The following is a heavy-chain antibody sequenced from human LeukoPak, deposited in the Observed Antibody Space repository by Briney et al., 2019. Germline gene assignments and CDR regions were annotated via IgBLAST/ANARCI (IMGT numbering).Heavy chain of an antibody. CDR3: ARDWFDGDYDRFDY. V-gene: IGHV3-7*03. CDR2: INQDGSQK. D-gene: IGHD4-17*01. CDR1: GFTFSSYW. Sequence: GGSLRLSCAVSGFTFSSYWMSWFRQAPGTGLEWVANINQDGSQKFSMDSVKGRFTISRDNAKNSLSLQMNSLRVEDTAVYYCARDWFDGDYDRFDYWGQGTLVTVSS. J-gene: IGHJ4*02.